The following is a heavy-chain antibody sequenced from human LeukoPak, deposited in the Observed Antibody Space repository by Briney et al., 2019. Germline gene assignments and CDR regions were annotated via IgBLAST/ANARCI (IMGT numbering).Heavy chain of an antibody. CDR3: ARGSSGWYRSDAFDI. CDR1: GYTFTSYG. J-gene: IGHJ3*02. Sequence: ASVKVSCKASGYTFTSYGISWVRQAPGQGLEWMGWISAYNGNTNYAQKLQGRVTMTTDTSTSTAYMELRSLRSDDTAVYYCARGSSGWYRSDAFDIWGQGTMVTVSS. CDR2: ISAYNGNT. D-gene: IGHD6-19*01. V-gene: IGHV1-18*01.